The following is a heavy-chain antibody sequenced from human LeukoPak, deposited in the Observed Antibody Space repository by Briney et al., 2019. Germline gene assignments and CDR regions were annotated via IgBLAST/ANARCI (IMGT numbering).Heavy chain of an antibody. Sequence: GGSLRLSCAASGFTVSSNYMSWVRQAPGKGLEWVSVIYSGGSTYYADSVKGRFTISRDNPKNTLYLQMNSLRAEDTAVYYCATYYYDSSGYYTSGEYYYYYMDVWGKGTTVTVSS. CDR1: GFTVSSNY. J-gene: IGHJ6*03. CDR3: ATYYYDSSGYYTSGEYYYYYMDV. CDR2: IYSGGST. V-gene: IGHV3-66*02. D-gene: IGHD3-22*01.